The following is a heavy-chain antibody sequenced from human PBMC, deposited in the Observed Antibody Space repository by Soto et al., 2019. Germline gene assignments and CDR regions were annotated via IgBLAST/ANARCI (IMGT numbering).Heavy chain of an antibody. CDR1: GFTFSNYA. CDR3: ATDRGADAGMDV. J-gene: IGHJ6*02. D-gene: IGHD3-10*01. CDR2: ISYDGSDK. Sequence: GGSLRLSCAASGFTFSNYAMHWFRQAPGKGLEWVAVISYDGSDKYYADSVKGRFTISRDNSKNTLYLQMNSLRVGDTAVYYCATDRGADAGMDVWGQGTTVTVSS. V-gene: IGHV3-30-3*01.